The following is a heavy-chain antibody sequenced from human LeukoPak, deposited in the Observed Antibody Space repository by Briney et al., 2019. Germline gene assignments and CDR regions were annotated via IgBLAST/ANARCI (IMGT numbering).Heavy chain of an antibody. J-gene: IGHJ4*02. CDR3: ARYSGSYHGFDY. D-gene: IGHD1-26*01. CDR1: GFTFSSYE. CDR2: ISSSGSII. V-gene: IGHV3-48*03. Sequence: PGGSLRLSCAASGFTFSSYEMNWVRQAPGKGLEWVSYISSSGSIIYYADFVKGRFTISRDNAKNSLYLQMNSLRAEDTAVYYCARYSGSYHGFDYWGQGTLVTVSS.